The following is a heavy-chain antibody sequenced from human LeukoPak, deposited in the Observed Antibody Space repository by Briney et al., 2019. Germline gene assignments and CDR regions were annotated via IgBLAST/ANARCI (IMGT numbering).Heavy chain of an antibody. J-gene: IGHJ3*02. CDR2: INPKSGDT. Sequence: ASVKVSCKASGYTFIDCYIHWVRQAPGQGLEWMGWINPKSGDTKYAPKFQGRVTMTRDTSISTAYMDVSSLRYDVTAVYYCASEYYYDRSGANAFDIWGQGTMVTVS. CDR1: GYTFIDCY. D-gene: IGHD3-22*01. V-gene: IGHV1-2*02. CDR3: ASEYYYDRSGANAFDI.